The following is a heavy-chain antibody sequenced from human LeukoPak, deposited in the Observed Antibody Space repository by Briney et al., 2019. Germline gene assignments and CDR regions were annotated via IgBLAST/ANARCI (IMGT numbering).Heavy chain of an antibody. D-gene: IGHD3-22*01. J-gene: IGHJ4*02. CDR3: ARDRYYDSSGEI. V-gene: IGHV4-34*01. Sequence: GSLRLSCAASGFTFSNYAMSWIRQPPGKGLEWIGEINHSGSTNYNPSLKSRVTISVDTSKNQFSLKLSSVTAADTAVYYCARDRYYDSSGEIWGQGTLVTVSS. CDR2: INHSGST. CDR1: GFTFSNYA.